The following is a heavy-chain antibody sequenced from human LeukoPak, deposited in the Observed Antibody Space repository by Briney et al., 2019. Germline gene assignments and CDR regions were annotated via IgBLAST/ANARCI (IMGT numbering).Heavy chain of an antibody. CDR1: GFTFSDYA. V-gene: IGHV3-9*01. CDR2: ISYNSGSI. Sequence: PGGSLRLSCAASGFTFSDYAMHWVRQAPGKGLEWVSGISYNSGSINYADSVKGRFTISRDNAKNSLYLQMNSLTVEDTALYYCAKVGPVRSYGFGFFNSWGQGAMVTVSS. D-gene: IGHD5-18*01. CDR3: AKVGPVRSYGFGFFNS. J-gene: IGHJ5*02.